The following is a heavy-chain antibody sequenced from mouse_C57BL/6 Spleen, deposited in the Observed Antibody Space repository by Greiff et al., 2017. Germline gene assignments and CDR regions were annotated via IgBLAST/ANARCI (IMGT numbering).Heavy chain of an antibody. V-gene: IGHV5-17*01. Sequence: EVHLVESGGGLVKPGGSLKLSCAASGFTFSDYGMHWVRQAPEKGLEWVAYISSGSSTIYYADTVKGRFTISRDNAKNTLFLQMTSLRSEDTAMYYCAGAGKDYAMDYWGQGTSVTVSS. D-gene: IGHD2-1*01. CDR1: GFTFSDYG. CDR2: ISSGSSTI. CDR3: AGAGKDYAMDY. J-gene: IGHJ4*01.